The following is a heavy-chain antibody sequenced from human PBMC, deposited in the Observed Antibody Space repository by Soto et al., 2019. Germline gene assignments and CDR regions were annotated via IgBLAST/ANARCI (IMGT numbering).Heavy chain of an antibody. D-gene: IGHD3-22*01. CDR3: ARLKSTYYYDSSGYYLYYFDY. Sequence: PGESLKISCKGSGYSFTSYWISWVRQMPGKGLEWMGRIDPSDSYTNYSPSFQGHVTISADKSISTAYLQWSSLKASDTAMYYCARLKSTYYYDSSGYYLYYFDYWGQGTLVTVSS. CDR1: GYSFTSYW. J-gene: IGHJ4*02. V-gene: IGHV5-10-1*01. CDR2: IDPSDSYT.